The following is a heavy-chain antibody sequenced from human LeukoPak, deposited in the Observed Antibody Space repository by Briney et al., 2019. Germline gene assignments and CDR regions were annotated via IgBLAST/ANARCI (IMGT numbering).Heavy chain of an antibody. CDR2: ISWNSGDI. Sequence: PGGSLRLSCAASGFQLDDFVMHWVRQSPGKGLEWVAGISWNSGDIGYVDYVKGRFTISRDNAKNSLYLQMNSLRAEDTAVYYCASLSRGPNTWGQGTLVTVSS. J-gene: IGHJ5*02. CDR1: GFQLDDFV. D-gene: IGHD3-10*01. V-gene: IGHV3-9*01. CDR3: ASLSRGPNT.